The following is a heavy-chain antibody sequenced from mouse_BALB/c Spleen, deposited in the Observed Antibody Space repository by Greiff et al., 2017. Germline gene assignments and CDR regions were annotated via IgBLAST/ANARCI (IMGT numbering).Heavy chain of an antibody. J-gene: IGHJ4*01. D-gene: IGHD1-1*01. Sequence: VQLKESGGGLVKPGGSLKLSCAASGFTFSSYAMSWVRQTPEKRLEWVASISSGGSTYYPDSVKGRFTISRDNARNILYLQMSSLRSEDTAMYYCARGEDYYGSKAMDYWGQGTSVTVSS. CDR3: ARGEDYYGSKAMDY. CDR2: ISSGGST. CDR1: GFTFSSYA. V-gene: IGHV5-6-5*01.